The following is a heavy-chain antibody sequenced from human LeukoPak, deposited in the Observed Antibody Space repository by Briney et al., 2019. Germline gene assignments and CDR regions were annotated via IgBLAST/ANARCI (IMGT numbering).Heavy chain of an antibody. D-gene: IGHD2-21*02. CDR3: ARGAYCGGDCYSFLDY. V-gene: IGHV1-2*02. Sequence: ASVKVSCKASGYTFTGYYMHWVRQAPGQGLEWMGWINPNSGGTNYAQKFQGRVTMTRNTSISTAYMELSRLRSDDTAVYYCARGAYCGGDCYSFLDYWGQGTLVTVSS. CDR2: INPNSGGT. J-gene: IGHJ4*02. CDR1: GYTFTGYY.